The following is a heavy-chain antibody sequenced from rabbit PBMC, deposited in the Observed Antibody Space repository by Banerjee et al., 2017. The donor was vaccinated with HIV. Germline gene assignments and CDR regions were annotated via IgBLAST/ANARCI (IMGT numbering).Heavy chain of an antibody. Sequence: QEQLEESGGDLVKPEGSLTLTCTASGFSFSSSYWICWVRQAPGKGLESIACTYTGSGGNIWYASWAKGRFTISKTSSTTVTLQMTSLTAADTATYFCARDSYYTYGYCAMDLWGQGTLVTVS. D-gene: IGHD6-1*01. CDR3: ARDSYYTYGYCAMDL. CDR1: GFSFSSSYW. V-gene: IGHV1S45*01. J-gene: IGHJ6*01. CDR2: TYTGSGGNI.